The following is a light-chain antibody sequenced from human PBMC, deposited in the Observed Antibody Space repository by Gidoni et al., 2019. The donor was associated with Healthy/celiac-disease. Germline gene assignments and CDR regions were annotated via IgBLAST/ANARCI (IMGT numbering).Light chain of an antibody. CDR3: QEYENWPTWT. CDR1: QSVSSN. Sequence: EIVMTQSPATLSVSPGERATLSCRASQSVSSNLAWYQQKPGQAPRLLIYGATTRATGIPARFSGSESGTEFTLAISSLQSEGFAVYYCQEYENWPTWTFXQXTKVEIK. J-gene: IGKJ1*01. CDR2: GAT. V-gene: IGKV3-15*01.